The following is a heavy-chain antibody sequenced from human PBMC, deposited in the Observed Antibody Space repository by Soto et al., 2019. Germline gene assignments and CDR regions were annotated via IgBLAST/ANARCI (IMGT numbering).Heavy chain of an antibody. CDR2: IYYSGST. CDR1: GGSISSSSYY. D-gene: IGHD5-12*01. J-gene: IGHJ5*02. Sequence: SETLPLTCTVSGGSISSSSYYWGWIRQPPGKGLEWIGSIYYSGSTYYNPSLKSRVTISVDTSKNQFSLKLSSVTAADTAVYYCASKLRSWFDPWGQGTLVTVSS. CDR3: ASKLRSWFDP. V-gene: IGHV4-39*01.